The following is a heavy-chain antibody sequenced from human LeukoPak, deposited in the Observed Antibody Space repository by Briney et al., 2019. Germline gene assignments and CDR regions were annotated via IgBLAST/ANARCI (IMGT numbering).Heavy chain of an antibody. V-gene: IGHV1-2*02. Sequence: ASVKVSCKASGYTFTGYYMHWVRQAPGQGLEWMGWINPNSGGTNYAQKFQERVTITRDMSTSTAYMELSSLRSEDTAVYYCAAARSVVGATSYWGQGTLVTVSS. CDR1: GYTFTGYY. D-gene: IGHD1-26*01. CDR3: AAARSVVGATSY. J-gene: IGHJ4*02. CDR2: INPNSGGT.